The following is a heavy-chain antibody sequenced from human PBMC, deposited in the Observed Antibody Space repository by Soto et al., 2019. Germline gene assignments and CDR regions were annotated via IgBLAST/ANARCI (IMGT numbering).Heavy chain of an antibody. CDR3: AGDREYPFCSSPSCSPFWGG. J-gene: IGHJ4*02. V-gene: IGHV1-18*01. CDR2: ISAYNGNT. Sequence: ASVKVSCKASGYTFTSYGISWVRQAPGQGLEWMGWISAYNGNTNYAQKLQGRVTMTTDTSTSTAYMELRSLRSDDTAVYYCAGDREYPFCSSPSCSPFWGGWGQGTLGTASS. CDR1: GYTFTSYG. D-gene: IGHD2-2*01.